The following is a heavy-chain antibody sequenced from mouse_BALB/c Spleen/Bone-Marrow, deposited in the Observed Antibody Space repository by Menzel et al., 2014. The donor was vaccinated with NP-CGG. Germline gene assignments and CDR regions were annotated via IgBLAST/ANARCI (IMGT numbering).Heavy chain of an antibody. CDR2: IHYRDNT. CDR3: ARGLGYYARDY. J-gene: IGHJ4*01. CDR1: GYSITSGYS. V-gene: IGHV3-1*02. D-gene: IGHD4-1*01. Sequence: EVKLLESAPDLVKPSQSLSLTCTVTGYSITSGYSWHWIRQFPGNKLEWMGYIHYRDNTKYNPSLKSRISITRDTSKNQFFQQLNSVTTEDTTPYYGARGLGYYARDYWGQGTSVTVSS.